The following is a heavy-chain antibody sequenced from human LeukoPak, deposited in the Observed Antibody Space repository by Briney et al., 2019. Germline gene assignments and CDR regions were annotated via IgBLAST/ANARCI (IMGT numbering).Heavy chain of an antibody. Sequence: PGGSLRLSCSASGFTFSNYAMHWVRQAPGKGLEHVSVIGNNGGITYYADSVRGRFTISRDNSKNTLYLQMTSLRPGDTAVYYCVKDGADYGENGWFDPWGQGTLVTVSS. CDR2: IGNNGGIT. CDR1: GFTFSNYA. CDR3: VKDGADYGENGWFDP. D-gene: IGHD4-17*01. J-gene: IGHJ5*02. V-gene: IGHV3-64D*09.